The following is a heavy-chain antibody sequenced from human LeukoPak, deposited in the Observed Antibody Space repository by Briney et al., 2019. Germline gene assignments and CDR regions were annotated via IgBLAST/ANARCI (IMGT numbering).Heavy chain of an antibody. V-gene: IGHV4-59*01. CDR1: GGSISSYY. Sequence: SETLSLTCTVSGGSISSYYWSWTRQPPGKGLEWIGYIYYSGSTNYNPSLKSRVTISVDTSKNQFSLKLSSVTAADTAVYYCARTTVVPAATTPHYYYYGMDVWGQGTTVTVSS. D-gene: IGHD2-2*01. J-gene: IGHJ6*02. CDR3: ARTTVVPAATTPHYYYYGMDV. CDR2: IYYSGST.